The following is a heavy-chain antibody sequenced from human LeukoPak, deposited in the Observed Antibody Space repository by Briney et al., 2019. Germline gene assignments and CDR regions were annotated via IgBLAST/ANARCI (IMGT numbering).Heavy chain of an antibody. CDR2: ISGSGGST. CDR1: GFTFTSYA. D-gene: IGHD6-13*01. V-gene: IGHV3-23*01. Sequence: PGGSLRLSCAASGFTFTSYAMSWVRQAPGKGLEWVSAISGSGGSTYYADSVKGRFTISRDNSKNTLYLQMNSLRAEDTAVYYCAKDGGSSSWVFDYWGQGTLVTVSS. J-gene: IGHJ4*02. CDR3: AKDGGSSSWVFDY.